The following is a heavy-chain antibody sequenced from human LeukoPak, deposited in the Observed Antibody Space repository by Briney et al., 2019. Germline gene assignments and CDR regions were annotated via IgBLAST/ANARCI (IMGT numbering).Heavy chain of an antibody. CDR1: GGTFSSYA. V-gene: IGHV1-69*13. Sequence: SVKVSCKASGGTFSSYAISWVRQAPGQGLEWMGGIIPIFGTANYAQKFQGRVTITADESTSTAYMELSSLRSEDTAVYYCARGYCSSTSCSRSRTYYYYYMDVWGKGTTVTVSS. J-gene: IGHJ6*03. CDR2: IIPIFGTA. CDR3: ARGYCSSTSCSRSRTYYYYYMDV. D-gene: IGHD2-2*01.